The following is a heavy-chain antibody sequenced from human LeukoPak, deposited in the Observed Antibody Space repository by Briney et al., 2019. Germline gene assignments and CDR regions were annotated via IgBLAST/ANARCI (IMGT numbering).Heavy chain of an antibody. CDR2: IYSGGST. J-gene: IGHJ5*02. CDR1: GFTVSSNY. CDR3: ARGYYYDSSGYYPNWFDP. Sequence: GGSLRLSCAASGFTVSSNYTSWVRQAPGKGLEWVSVIYSGGSTYYADSVKGRFTISRDNSKNTLYLQMNSLRAEDTAVYYCARGYYYDSSGYYPNWFDPWGQGTLVTVSS. D-gene: IGHD3-22*01. V-gene: IGHV3-66*02.